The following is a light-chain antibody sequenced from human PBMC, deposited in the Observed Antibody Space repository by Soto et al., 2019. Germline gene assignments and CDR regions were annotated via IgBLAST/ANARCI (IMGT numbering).Light chain of an antibody. CDR3: AAWDDSLNGYV. J-gene: IGLJ1*01. CDR1: SSNIGSNT. Sequence: QSGLTQPPAASGTPGQRVTISCSGSSSNIGSNTVNWYQQLPGTAPKLLIYSNNQRPSGAPDRFSGSKSGTSASLAISGLQSEDEADYYCAAWDDSLNGYVFGTGTKATLL. V-gene: IGLV1-44*01. CDR2: SNN.